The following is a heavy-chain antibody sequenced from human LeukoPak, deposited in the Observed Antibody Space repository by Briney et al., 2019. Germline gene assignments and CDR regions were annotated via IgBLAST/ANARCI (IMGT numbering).Heavy chain of an antibody. D-gene: IGHD3-3*01. CDR3: ARAKYYDFWSGYYTTSPFDY. Sequence: GSSVTVSCTASGGTFSSYAISWVRQAPGQGLEWMGWINPNSGGTNYARKFQGWVTMTRDTSISTAYMELSRLRSDDTAVYYCARAKYYDFWSGYYTTSPFDYWGQGTLVTVSS. V-gene: IGHV1-2*04. CDR1: GGTFSSYA. CDR2: INPNSGGT. J-gene: IGHJ4*02.